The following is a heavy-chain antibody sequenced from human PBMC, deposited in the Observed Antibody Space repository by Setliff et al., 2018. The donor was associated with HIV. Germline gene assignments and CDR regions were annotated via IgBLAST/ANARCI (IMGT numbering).Heavy chain of an antibody. Sequence: GGSLRLSCAASGFTFSNYAMGWVRQGPGKGLEWVSTIGAAGYPTHYAESVKGRFTISKDNSQNALYLQMNSLTDVDTAVYYCAKFFGGYGDYMGFDYWGQGTLVTVSS. D-gene: IGHD4-17*01. V-gene: IGHV3-23*01. CDR1: GFTFSNYA. CDR3: AKFFGGYGDYMGFDY. CDR2: IGAAGYPT. J-gene: IGHJ4*02.